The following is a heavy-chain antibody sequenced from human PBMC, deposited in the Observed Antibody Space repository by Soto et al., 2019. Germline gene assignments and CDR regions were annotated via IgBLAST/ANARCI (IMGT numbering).Heavy chain of an antibody. D-gene: IGHD2-21*02. CDR2: IYWDGDK. J-gene: IGHJ6*02. V-gene: IGHV2-5*02. CDR3: AHSRCGGDCLRSYSSHYYYGMDV. Sequence: QITLKESGPTLVKPTQTLTLTCTFSGFSLNTGGLGVGWIRQPPGKALEWLALIYWDGDKRYSPSLKSRLSIPKDTSTHPVVLTTPNMDPVDTATYYCAHSRCGGDCLRSYSSHYYYGMDVWGQGTTVTVSS. CDR1: GFSLNTGGLG.